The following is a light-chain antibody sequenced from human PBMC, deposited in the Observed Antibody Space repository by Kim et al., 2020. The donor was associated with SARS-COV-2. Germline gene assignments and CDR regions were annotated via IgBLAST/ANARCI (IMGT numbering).Light chain of an antibody. CDR3: QQSYITPTT. CDR1: QSISNY. V-gene: IGKV1-39*01. Sequence: DIQMTQSPSSLAASVGDRVTITCRASQSISNYLNWYQQKPGKAPKLLMYAESSLQSGVPSRFSGSGSGTDFTLTVSSLQPEDFATYYCQQSYITPTTFGGGTKVDIK. CDR2: AES. J-gene: IGKJ4*01.